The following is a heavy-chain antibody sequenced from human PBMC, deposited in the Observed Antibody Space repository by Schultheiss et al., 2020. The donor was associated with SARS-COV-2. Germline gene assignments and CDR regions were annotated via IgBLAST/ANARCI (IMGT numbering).Heavy chain of an antibody. CDR3: ARQGGQYSSSWINRDYYYGMDV. V-gene: IGHV1-18*01. J-gene: IGHJ6*02. D-gene: IGHD6-13*01. CDR1: GYTFTSYG. Sequence: ASVKVSCKASGYTFTSYGISWVRQAPGQGLEWMGWISAYNGNTNYAQKLQGRVTMTTDTSTSTAYMELRSLRSDDTAVYYCARQGGQYSSSWINRDYYYGMDVWGQGTTVTVSS. CDR2: ISAYNGNT.